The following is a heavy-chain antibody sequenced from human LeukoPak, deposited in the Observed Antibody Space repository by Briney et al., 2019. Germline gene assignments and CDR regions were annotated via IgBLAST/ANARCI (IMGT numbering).Heavy chain of an antibody. V-gene: IGHV4-4*07. CDR3: AREVVGTPIAVAGTYFQH. Sequence: PSETLSLTCTVSGGSISSYYWSWIRQPAGKGLEWIGRIYTSGSTNYNPSLKSRVTVSVDTSKNQFSLKLSSVTAADTAVYYCAREVVGTPIAVAGTYFQHWGQGTLVTVSS. CDR1: GGSISSYY. J-gene: IGHJ1*01. CDR2: IYTSGST. D-gene: IGHD6-19*01.